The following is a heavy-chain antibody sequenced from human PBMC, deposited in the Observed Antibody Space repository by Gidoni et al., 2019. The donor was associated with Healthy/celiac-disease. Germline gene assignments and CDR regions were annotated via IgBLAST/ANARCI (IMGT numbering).Heavy chain of an antibody. V-gene: IGHV3-30*03. J-gene: IGHJ4*02. D-gene: IGHD3-10*01. CDR3: ARPQYGSGSYHLDY. CDR1: GFTFSSYG. Sequence: QVQLVESGGGVVQPGRSLRLSCAASGFTFSSYGMHWVRQAPGKGLEWVAVISYDGSNKYYADSVKGRFTISRDNSKNTLYLQMNSLRAEDTAVYYCARPQYGSGSYHLDYWGQGTLVTVSS. CDR2: ISYDGSNK.